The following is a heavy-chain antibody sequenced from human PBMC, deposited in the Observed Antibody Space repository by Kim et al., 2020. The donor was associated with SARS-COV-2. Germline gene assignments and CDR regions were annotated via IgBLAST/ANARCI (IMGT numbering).Heavy chain of an antibody. CDR3: ARDIMVAVAGVGAFDI. CDR1: GYTFTGYY. D-gene: IGHD2-8*01. J-gene: IGHJ3*02. V-gene: IGHV1-2*02. CDR2: INPNSGGT. Sequence: ASVKVSCKASGYTFTGYYMHWVRQAPGQGLEWMGWINPNSGGTNYAQKFQGRVTMTRDTSISTAYMELSRLRSDDTAVYYCARDIMVAVAGVGAFDIWGQGTMVTVSS.